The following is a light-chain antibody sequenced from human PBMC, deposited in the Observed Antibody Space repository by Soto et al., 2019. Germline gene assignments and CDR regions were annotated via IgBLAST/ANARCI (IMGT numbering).Light chain of an antibody. V-gene: IGKV3-20*01. J-gene: IGKJ2*01. CDR3: QQYANSPFT. CDR1: QSVSSYY. Sequence: EIVLTQSPGTLPLSPGERATLSCRASQSVSSYYLVWYQQKPGQAPRPLIYGASSRATGIPDRFSGSGSGTDFTLTISRLEPEDFAVYYCQQYANSPFTFGQGTKLEIK. CDR2: GAS.